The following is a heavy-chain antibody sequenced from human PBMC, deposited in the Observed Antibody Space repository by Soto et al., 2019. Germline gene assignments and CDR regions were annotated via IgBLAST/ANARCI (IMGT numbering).Heavy chain of an antibody. CDR1: GYTFTSYG. CDR2: ISAYNGNT. V-gene: IGHV1-18*01. Sequence: QVQLVQSGAEVKKPGASVKVSCKASGYTFTSYGISWVRQAPGQGLEWMGWISAYNGNTNYAQKLQGRVTMTTDTXTXXAHRELRSLRSDDTAGYYCARDGDCISTRCPPPGPWGQGTLVTVSS. D-gene: IGHD2-2*01. CDR3: ARDGDCISTRCPPPGP. J-gene: IGHJ5*02.